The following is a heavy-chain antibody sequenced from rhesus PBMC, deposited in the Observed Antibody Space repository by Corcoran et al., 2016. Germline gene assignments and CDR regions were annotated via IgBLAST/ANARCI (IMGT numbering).Heavy chain of an antibody. J-gene: IGHJ4*01. CDR1: GGSLSRGYYY. CDR3: AIHVDTATVH. Sequence: QVQLQESGPGLVKPSETLSLTCAVSGGSLSRGYYYLSWIRQPPGKGLEWIGYITYSGSTSYNPSLKSRVTISRDTSKNQFSLKLSSVTAADTAVYYCAIHVDTATVHWGQGVLVTVSS. D-gene: IGHD5-12*01. CDR2: ITYSGST. V-gene: IGHV4-122*02.